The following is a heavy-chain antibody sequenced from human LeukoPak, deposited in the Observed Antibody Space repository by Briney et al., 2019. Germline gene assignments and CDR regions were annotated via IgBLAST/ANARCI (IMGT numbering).Heavy chain of an antibody. Sequence: SETLSLTCAVYGGSFSGYYWSWIRQPPGKGLEWIGEINHSGSTNYNPSLKSRVTISVDTSKNQFSLKLSSVTAADTAVCYCARGGVDYWGQGTLVTVSS. CDR3: ARGGVDY. V-gene: IGHV4-34*01. J-gene: IGHJ4*02. CDR2: INHSGST. CDR1: GGSFSGYY. D-gene: IGHD3-10*01.